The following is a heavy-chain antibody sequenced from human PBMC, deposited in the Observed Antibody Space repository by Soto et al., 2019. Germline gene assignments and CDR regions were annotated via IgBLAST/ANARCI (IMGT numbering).Heavy chain of an antibody. V-gene: IGHV3-23*01. Sequence: PGGSLRLSCAASGFTFSSYAMSWVRQAPGKGLEWVSAISGSGGSTYYADSVKGRFTISRDNSKNTLYLQMNSLRAEDTAVYYCAKDRGSGAAGTGSYYYYGMDVWGQGTTVTVSS. CDR1: GFTFSSYA. CDR3: AKDRGSGAAGTGSYYYYGMDV. J-gene: IGHJ6*02. D-gene: IGHD6-13*01. CDR2: ISGSGGST.